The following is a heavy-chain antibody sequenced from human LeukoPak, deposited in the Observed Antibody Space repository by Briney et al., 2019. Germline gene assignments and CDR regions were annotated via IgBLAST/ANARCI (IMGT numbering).Heavy chain of an antibody. CDR1: GGSITTYY. CDR3: ASCITMTLCNP. V-gene: IGHV4-59*01. Sequence: PSETLSLTCTVSGGSITTYYWTWIRQPPGKGLDWIGNIYYNGNSNYNPSLRSRVTLSVDTSKNQFSLKLSSVTAAGTAVYYCASCITMTLCNPWGQGTLVTVSS. J-gene: IGHJ5*02. D-gene: IGHD3-22*01. CDR2: IYYNGNS.